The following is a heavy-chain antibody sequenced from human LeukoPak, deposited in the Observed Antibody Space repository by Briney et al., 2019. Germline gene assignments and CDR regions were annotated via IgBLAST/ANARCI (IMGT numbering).Heavy chain of an antibody. J-gene: IGHJ3*02. D-gene: IGHD6-6*01. Sequence: GSLRLSCAASGFTVSTNYMSWVRQAPGKGLEWIGEINHSGSTNYNPSLKSRVTISVDTSKNQFSLKLSSVTAADTAVYYCARIRRQLKAFDIWGQGTMVTVSS. CDR3: ARIRRQLKAFDI. CDR1: GFTVSTNY. V-gene: IGHV4-34*01. CDR2: INHSGST.